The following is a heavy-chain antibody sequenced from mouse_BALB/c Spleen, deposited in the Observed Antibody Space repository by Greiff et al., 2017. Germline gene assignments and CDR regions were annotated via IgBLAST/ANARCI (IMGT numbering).Heavy chain of an antibody. CDR2: ISSGGSYT. CDR1: GFTFSSYG. V-gene: IGHV5-6*02. Sequence: EVNVVESGGDLVKPGGSLKLSCAASGFTFSSYGMSWVRQTPDKRLEWVATISSGGSYTYYPDSVKGRFTISRDNAKNTLYLQMSSLKSEDTAMYYCARRVSYGSYYYAMDYWGQGTSVTVSS. J-gene: IGHJ4*01. D-gene: IGHD1-1*01. CDR3: ARRVSYGSYYYAMDY.